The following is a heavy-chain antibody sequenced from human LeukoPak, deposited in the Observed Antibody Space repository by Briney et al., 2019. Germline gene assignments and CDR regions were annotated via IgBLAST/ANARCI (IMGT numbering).Heavy chain of an antibody. CDR2: ITSSSTYI. J-gene: IGHJ4*02. CDR1: GFTFGTYS. D-gene: IGHD5-24*01. Sequence: PGGSLRLSCAASGFTFGTYSMNWVRQAPGKGLEWVSCITSSSTYIYYADSVKGRFTISRDNAKNSLYLQMNSLRADDTAVYYCARGPEGSDRWPFDSWGQGTLVTVSS. V-gene: IGHV3-21*01. CDR3: ARGPEGSDRWPFDS.